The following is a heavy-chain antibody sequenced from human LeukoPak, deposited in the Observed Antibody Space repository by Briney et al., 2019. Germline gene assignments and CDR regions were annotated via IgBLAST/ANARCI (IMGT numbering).Heavy chain of an antibody. V-gene: IGHV3-30*01. J-gene: IGHJ4*02. Sequence: GGSLRLSCAASGFTFSSYAMRWVRQAPGKGLEWVAVISYDGSNKYYADSVKGRFTISRDNSKNTLYLQMNSLRAEDTAVYYCARSKYSVRSFDYWGQGTLVTVSS. CDR3: ARSKYSVRSFDY. CDR1: GFTFSSYA. D-gene: IGHD3-10*01. CDR2: ISYDGSNK.